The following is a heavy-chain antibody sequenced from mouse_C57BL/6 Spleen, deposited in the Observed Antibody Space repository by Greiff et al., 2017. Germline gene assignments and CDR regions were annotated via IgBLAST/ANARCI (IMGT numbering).Heavy chain of an antibody. V-gene: IGHV5-17*01. CDR3: ARLELGYYAMDY. D-gene: IGHD4-1*01. Sequence: EVQLMESGGGLVKPGGSLKLSCAASGFTFSDYGMHWVRQAPEKGLEWVAYISSGSSTIYYADTVKGRFTISRDNAKNTLFLQMTSLRSEDTAMYYCARLELGYYAMDYWGQGTSVTVSS. J-gene: IGHJ4*01. CDR2: ISSGSSTI. CDR1: GFTFSDYG.